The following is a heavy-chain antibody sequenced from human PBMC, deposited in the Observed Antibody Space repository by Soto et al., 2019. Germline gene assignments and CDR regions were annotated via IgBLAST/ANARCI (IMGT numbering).Heavy chain of an antibody. Sequence: ASVKVSCKASGYTFTSYGISWVRQAPGQGLEWMGWISAYNGNTNYAQKLQGRVTMTTDTSTSTAYMELRSLRSDDTAVYYCGRRNYYGSGSIWFDPWGQGTLVTVSS. J-gene: IGHJ5*02. CDR3: GRRNYYGSGSIWFDP. D-gene: IGHD3-10*01. V-gene: IGHV1-18*01. CDR2: ISAYNGNT. CDR1: GYTFTSYG.